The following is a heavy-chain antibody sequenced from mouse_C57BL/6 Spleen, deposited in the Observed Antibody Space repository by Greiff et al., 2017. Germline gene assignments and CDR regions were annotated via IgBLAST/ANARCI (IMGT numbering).Heavy chain of an antibody. Sequence: EVQVVESGGGLVQPGGSLSLSCAASGFTFTDYYMSWVRQPPGKALEWLGFIRNKANGYTTEYSASVKGRFTISRDNSQSILYLQMNALRAEDSATYYCASLYGYANAMDYWGQGTSVTVSS. CDR2: IRNKANGYTT. J-gene: IGHJ4*01. D-gene: IGHD2-2*01. CDR1: GFTFTDYY. CDR3: ASLYGYANAMDY. V-gene: IGHV7-3*01.